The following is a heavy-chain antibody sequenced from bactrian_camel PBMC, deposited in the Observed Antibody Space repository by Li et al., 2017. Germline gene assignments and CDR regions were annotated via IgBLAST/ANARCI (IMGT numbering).Heavy chain of an antibody. V-gene: IGHV3S40*01. Sequence: VQLVESGGGLVQPGGSLRLSCAASGFTFSTYYMSWVRQAPGKGLEWVPAINSGGGTTYYADLVKVRFTISRDNARNTVYLQMNSLKPEDTAVYYCVKPNPDARGGFDHWGQGTQVTVS. J-gene: IGHJ4*01. CDR3: VKPNPDARGGFDH. CDR1: GFTFSTYY. D-gene: IGHD1*01. CDR2: INSGGGTT.